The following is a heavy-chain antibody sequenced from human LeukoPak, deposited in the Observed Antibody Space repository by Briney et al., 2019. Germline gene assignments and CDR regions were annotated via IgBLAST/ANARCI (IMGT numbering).Heavy chain of an antibody. V-gene: IGHV3-53*04. CDR1: GFTISSNY. CDR3: ARGVQSEP. Sequence: GGSLRLSCAASGFTISSNYKSWVRQAPGKGLEWVSVISSGGETYYADSVKGRFTISRHNSKNTVYLQMSSLRIEDTAVYYCARGVQSEPWGQGTLVTVSS. J-gene: IGHJ5*02. CDR2: ISSGGET.